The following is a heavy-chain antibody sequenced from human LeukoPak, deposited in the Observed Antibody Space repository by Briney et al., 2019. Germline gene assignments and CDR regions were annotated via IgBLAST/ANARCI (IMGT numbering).Heavy chain of an antibody. CDR2: INHSGST. V-gene: IGHV4-34*01. CDR3: ARLTEYYYDFWSGYYNSYFDY. J-gene: IGHJ4*02. CDR1: GGSFSGYY. D-gene: IGHD3-3*01. Sequence: PSETLSLTCAVYGGSFSGYYWSWIRQPPGKGLEWIGEINHSGSTNYNPSLKSRVTISVDTSKNQFSLKLSSVTAADTAVYYCARLTEYYYDFWSGYYNSYFDYWGQGTLVTVSS.